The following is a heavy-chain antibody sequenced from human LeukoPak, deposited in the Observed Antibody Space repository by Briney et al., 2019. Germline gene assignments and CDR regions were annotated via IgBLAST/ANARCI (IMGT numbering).Heavy chain of an antibody. V-gene: IGHV3-7*01. CDR2: IKQDGSEK. Sequence: GGSLRLSCAASGFTVSSNYMSWVRQAPGEGLEWVANIKQDGSEKYYVDSVKGRFTISRDNAKNSLYLQMNSLRAEDTAVYYCASHYDFWSGYSYFDYWGQGTLVTVSS. CDR1: GFTVSSNY. D-gene: IGHD3-3*01. CDR3: ASHYDFWSGYSYFDY. J-gene: IGHJ4*02.